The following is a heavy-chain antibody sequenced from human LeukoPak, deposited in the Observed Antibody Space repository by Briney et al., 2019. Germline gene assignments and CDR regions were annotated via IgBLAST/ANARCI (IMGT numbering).Heavy chain of an antibody. CDR2: IWYDGSNK. CDR1: GFIFSNYG. Sequence: GGSLRLSCAASGFIFSNYGMHWVRQAPGKGLEWVAVIWYDGSNKYYADSVKGRLTISRDNSKNTLYLQMSSLRAEDTDVYYCASATSNYYYYGLDVWGQGTTVTVSS. CDR3: ASATSNYYYYGLDV. J-gene: IGHJ6*02. V-gene: IGHV3-33*08.